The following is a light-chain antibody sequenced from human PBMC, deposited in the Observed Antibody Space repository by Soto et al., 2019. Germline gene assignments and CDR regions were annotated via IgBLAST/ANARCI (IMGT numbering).Light chain of an antibody. CDR3: QHRSSWPLT. Sequence: EIVLTQSPSTLSLSPLERATLSCRASQSVSSFLAWYQRRPGQAPRLLIYDASNRATGIPARFSGSGSGTDFTLTISSLEPEDFAVYYCQHRSSWPLTFGGGTKVDIK. CDR1: QSVSSF. CDR2: DAS. J-gene: IGKJ4*01. V-gene: IGKV3-11*01.